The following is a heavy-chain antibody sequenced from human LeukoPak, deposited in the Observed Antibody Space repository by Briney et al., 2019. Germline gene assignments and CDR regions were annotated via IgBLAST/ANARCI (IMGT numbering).Heavy chain of an antibody. CDR3: ARGTVINFYYYYGMDV. V-gene: IGHV3-66*01. J-gene: IGHJ6*02. D-gene: IGHD4-17*01. Sequence: PGGSLRLSCAASGXTVGSNYMSWVRQAPGKGQEWVSVIYSGGSTYYADSVKGRFTISRDNSKNTLYLQMNSLRAEDTAVYYCARGTVINFYYYYGMDVWGQGTSVTVSS. CDR1: GXTVGSNY. CDR2: IYSGGST.